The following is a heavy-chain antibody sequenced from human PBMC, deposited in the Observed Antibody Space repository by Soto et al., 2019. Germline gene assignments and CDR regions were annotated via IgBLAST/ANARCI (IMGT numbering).Heavy chain of an antibody. D-gene: IGHD3-3*01. Sequence: QLQLQESGPGLVKPSETLSLTCTVSGGSISSSSYYWGWIRQPPGKGLEWIGSIYYSGSTYYNPSLKSRVTISVDTSKNQFSLKLSSVTAADTAVYYCARLHYEFWIEIWGQGTLVTVSS. CDR2: IYYSGST. CDR1: GGSISSSSYY. J-gene: IGHJ4*02. CDR3: ARLHYEFWIEI. V-gene: IGHV4-39*01.